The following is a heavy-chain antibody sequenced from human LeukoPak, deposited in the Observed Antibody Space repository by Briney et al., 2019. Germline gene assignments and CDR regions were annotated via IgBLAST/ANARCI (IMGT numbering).Heavy chain of an antibody. Sequence: GGSLRLSCAGSGFTFSSYGMSWVRQAPGKGLEWVSSISGSGGSTYYSDSVKGRFTISRDNSKNTLYLQMNSLRAEDTAIYYCTKDGRAKIVVVVAAKGRPYYFDYWGQGALVTVSS. CDR3: TKDGRAKIVVVVAAKGRPYYFDY. CDR1: GFTFSSYG. V-gene: IGHV3-23*01. J-gene: IGHJ4*02. D-gene: IGHD2-15*01. CDR2: ISGSGGST.